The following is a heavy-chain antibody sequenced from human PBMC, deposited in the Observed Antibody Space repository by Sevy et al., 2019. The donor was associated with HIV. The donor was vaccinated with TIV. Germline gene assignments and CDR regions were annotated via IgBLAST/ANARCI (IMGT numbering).Heavy chain of an antibody. CDR1: GGSFSNYA. CDR3: ARGSVVITFGGAFDY. V-gene: IGHV1-69*13. Sequence: ASVKVSCKASGGSFSNYAITWVRQAPGQGLEWMGGSIPMFGTTDYAQKFQGRVTITADESKSTAYMELSSLGSEDTAVYYCARGSVVITFGGAFDYWGLGTLVTVSS. CDR2: SIPMFGTT. J-gene: IGHJ4*02. D-gene: IGHD3-16*01.